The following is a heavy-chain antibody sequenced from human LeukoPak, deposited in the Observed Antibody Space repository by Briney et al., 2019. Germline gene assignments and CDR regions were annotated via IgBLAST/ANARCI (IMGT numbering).Heavy chain of an antibody. CDR1: GFTFSSYE. CDR3: ARVRNVNSVAGTVDY. J-gene: IGHJ4*02. V-gene: IGHV3-48*03. CDR2: ISSSGSTI. Sequence: SGGSLRLSCAASGFTFSSYEMNWVRQAPGKGLEWVSYISSSGSTIYYADSVKGRFTISRDNSKNTLYLQMNSLRAEDTAVYYCARVRNVNSVAGTVDYWGQGTLVTVSS. D-gene: IGHD6-19*01.